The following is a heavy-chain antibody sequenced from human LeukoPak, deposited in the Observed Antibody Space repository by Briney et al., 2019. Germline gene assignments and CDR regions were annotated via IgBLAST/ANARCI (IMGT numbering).Heavy chain of an antibody. CDR1: GYTFTSYG. CDR3: ARDYCDSSGYRRFYYYYYGMDV. CDR2: ISAYNGNT. Sequence: ASVKVSCKASGYTFTSYGISWVRQAPGQGLEWMGWISAYNGNTNYAQKLQGRVTMTTDTSTSTAYMELRSLRSDDTAVYYCARDYCDSSGYRRFYYYYYGMDVWGQGTTVTVSS. V-gene: IGHV1-18*01. D-gene: IGHD3-22*01. J-gene: IGHJ6*02.